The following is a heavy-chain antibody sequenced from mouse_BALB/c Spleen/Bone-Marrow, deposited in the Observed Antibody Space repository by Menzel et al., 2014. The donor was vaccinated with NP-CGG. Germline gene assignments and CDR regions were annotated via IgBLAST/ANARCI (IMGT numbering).Heavy chain of an antibody. Sequence: VQRVESGPGLVAPSQTLSITCTVSGFSLTSYGVHWVRQPPGKGLEWLGVIWAGGGTNYNSALMSRLSISKDNSKSKVFLKMNSLQTDDTAMYYCARGLGRWFDYWGQGTIFTVSS. CDR3: ARGLGRWFDY. CDR2: IWAGGGT. V-gene: IGHV2-9*02. D-gene: IGHD1-1*01. J-gene: IGHJ2*01. CDR1: GFSLTSYG.